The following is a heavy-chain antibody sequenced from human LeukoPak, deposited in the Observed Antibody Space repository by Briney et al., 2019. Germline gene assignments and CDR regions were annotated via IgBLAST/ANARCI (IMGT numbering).Heavy chain of an antibody. J-gene: IGHJ4*02. CDR2: ISWNSGSI. Sequence: GGSLRLSCAASGFTFDDYAMRWVRQAPGKGLEWVSGISWNSGSIGYADSVKGRFTISRDNAKNSLYLQMNSLRAEDTAVYYCARARYCTNGVCYLIDYWGQGTLVTVSS. CDR3: ARARYCTNGVCYLIDY. CDR1: GFTFDDYA. V-gene: IGHV3-9*01. D-gene: IGHD2-8*01.